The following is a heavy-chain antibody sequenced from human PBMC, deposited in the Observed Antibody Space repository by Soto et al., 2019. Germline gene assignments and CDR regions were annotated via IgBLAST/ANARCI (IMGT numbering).Heavy chain of an antibody. D-gene: IGHD6-19*01. CDR2: ISYDGSNK. J-gene: IGHJ5*02. CDR1: GFTFSSYG. CDR3: AKGLLQWLVRYWFDP. Sequence: GGSLRLSCAASGFTFSSYGMHWVRQAPGKGLEWVAVISYDGSNKYYADSVKGRFTISRDNSKNTLYLQMNSLRAEDTAVYYCAKGLLQWLVRYWFDPWGQGTLVTVSS. V-gene: IGHV3-30*18.